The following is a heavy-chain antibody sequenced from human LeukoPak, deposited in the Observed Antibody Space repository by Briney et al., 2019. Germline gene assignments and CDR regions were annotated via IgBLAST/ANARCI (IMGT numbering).Heavy chain of an antibody. CDR1: GFSFTNSW. J-gene: IGHJ4*02. CDR3: GRGGYTSSWYWVD. CDR2: IKQDGRDK. D-gene: IGHD6-13*01. Sequence: GGSLRLSCAASGFSFTNSWMTWVRQAPGKGLEWVANIKQDGRDKYYVDPVKGRFTVSRDNAKNSLFLQMNNLRVDDTAVYYCGRGGYTSSWYWVDWGQGTQVTVSS. V-gene: IGHV3-7*01.